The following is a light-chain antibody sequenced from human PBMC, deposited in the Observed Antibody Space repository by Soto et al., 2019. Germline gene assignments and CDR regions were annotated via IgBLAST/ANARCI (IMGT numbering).Light chain of an antibody. CDR1: QDISSW. J-gene: IGKJ1*01. CDR3: QQYNTYPWT. CDR2: KAS. V-gene: IGKV1-5*03. Sequence: IQMTQCPSTLSGSVSDRVTTTCRASQDISSWLAWYQQKPGKAPKRLIYKASTLQSGVPSRFSGSGSGTDFTLTISRLHPDDFATYYCQQYNTYPWTFGQGTKVDI.